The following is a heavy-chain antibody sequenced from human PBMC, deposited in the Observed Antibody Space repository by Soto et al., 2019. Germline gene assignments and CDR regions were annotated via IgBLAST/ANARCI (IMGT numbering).Heavy chain of an antibody. J-gene: IGHJ4*02. D-gene: IGHD3-22*01. Sequence: GGSLRLSCAASGFTFSDYYMSWIRQAPGKGLEWVSYISSSSSYTNYADSVKGRFTISRDNAKNSLYLQMNSLRAEDTAVYYCARDRRDSSGYYYPYYFDYWDQGTLVTVSS. V-gene: IGHV3-11*06. CDR1: GFTFSDYY. CDR2: ISSSSSYT. CDR3: ARDRRDSSGYYYPYYFDY.